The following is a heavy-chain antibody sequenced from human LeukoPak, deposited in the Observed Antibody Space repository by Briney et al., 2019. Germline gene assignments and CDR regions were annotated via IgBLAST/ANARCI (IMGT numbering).Heavy chain of an antibody. D-gene: IGHD6-19*01. CDR3: ARRSTVAGRGRFDP. CDR1: GGSIRSTSYY. Sequence: SATLSLTCTVSGGSIRSTSYYWGWIRQPPGKGLEWLGSVHHSGSTYDNPSLKSRVTISVDTSKNQFSLKLISVTAADTAVYYCARRSTVAGRGRFDPWGQGTLVTVSS. CDR2: VHHSGST. J-gene: IGHJ5*02. V-gene: IGHV4-39*01.